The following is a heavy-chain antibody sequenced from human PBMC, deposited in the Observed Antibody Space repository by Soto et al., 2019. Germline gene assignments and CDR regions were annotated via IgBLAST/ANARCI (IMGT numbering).Heavy chain of an antibody. V-gene: IGHV3-30*18. D-gene: IGHD4-4*01. J-gene: IGHJ6*02. CDR2: ISYSGAVK. CDR3: AKSLMRDYSNSHWGMDV. CDR1: GFTFSNFG. Sequence: QVQLVESGGGVVQPGRSLRLSCTGSGFTFSNFGLHWVRQAPGQGLEWVAMISYSGAVKYYGDSVKGRFTISRDDSKNTVYLQMDRLTPEDSAVYHCAKSLMRDYSNSHWGMDVWGQGTTVIVSS.